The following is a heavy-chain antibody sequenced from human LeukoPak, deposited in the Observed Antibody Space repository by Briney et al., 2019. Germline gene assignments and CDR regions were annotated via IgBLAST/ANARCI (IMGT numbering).Heavy chain of an antibody. CDR1: AFTVSSYS. Sequence: PGGSLRLSSAASAFTVSSYSMNWVRQAPGKGWKWVSSISSSSSYIYYADSVKGRFTISRDNAKNSLYLQMHSLRAGDTAVYNCASGAPKPRAAGGKNWFDPWGQGTLVTVSS. J-gene: IGHJ5*02. CDR3: ASGAPKPRAAGGKNWFDP. CDR2: ISSSSSYI. V-gene: IGHV3-21*01. D-gene: IGHD6-13*01.